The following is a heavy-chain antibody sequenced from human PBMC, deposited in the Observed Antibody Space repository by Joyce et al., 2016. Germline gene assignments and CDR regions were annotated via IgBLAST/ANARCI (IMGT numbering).Heavy chain of an antibody. J-gene: IGHJ4*02. CDR3: TRACGGSCFDY. CDR1: GFTFGDFA. Sequence: EVQLVESGGGLVQPGRSLRLSCTASGFTFGDFAMSWVRQAPGKGLEWVGFIRSRAYGGTTEYAASVKGRFTSSRDDSKSIAYLQMNSLKTEDTAVYYCTRACGGSCFDYWGQGTLVTVSS. CDR2: IRSRAYGGTT. D-gene: IGHD2-15*01. V-gene: IGHV3-49*04.